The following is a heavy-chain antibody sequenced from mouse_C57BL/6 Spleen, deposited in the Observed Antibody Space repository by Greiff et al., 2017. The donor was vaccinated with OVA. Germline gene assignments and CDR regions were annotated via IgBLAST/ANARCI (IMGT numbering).Heavy chain of an antibody. CDR2: IYPGSGST. CDR1: GYTFTSYW. J-gene: IGHJ4*01. CDR3: VRWDYYYGSSHYAMDY. Sequence: QVQLQQPGAELVKPGASVKMSCKASGYTFTSYWITWVKQRPGQGLEWIGDIYPGSGSTNYNEKFKSKATLTVDTSSSTAYMQLSSLTSEDSAVYYCVRWDYYYGSSHYAMDYWGQGTSVTVSS. V-gene: IGHV1-55*01. D-gene: IGHD1-1*01.